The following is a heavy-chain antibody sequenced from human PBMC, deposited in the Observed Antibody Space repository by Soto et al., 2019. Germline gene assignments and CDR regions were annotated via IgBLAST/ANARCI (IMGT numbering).Heavy chain of an antibody. CDR3: AKDSDREYFQH. Sequence: EVQLLESGGTLVQPGGSLRLSCAASGFTFSSYGLSWVRQTPEKGLEWVSGISASGGGAYYANSAKGRFTISRDNSENTLYLQMNSLRVEDTAVYYCAKDSDREYFQHWARAPWSPSRQ. V-gene: IGHV3-23*01. D-gene: IGHD3-10*01. CDR2: ISASGGGA. J-gene: IGHJ1*01. CDR1: GFTFSSYG.